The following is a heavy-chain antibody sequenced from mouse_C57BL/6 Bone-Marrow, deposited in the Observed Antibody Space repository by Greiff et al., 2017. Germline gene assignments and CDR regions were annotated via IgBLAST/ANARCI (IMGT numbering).Heavy chain of an antibody. J-gene: IGHJ1*03. CDR2: IYPRDGST. V-gene: IGHV1-85*01. D-gene: IGHD1-1*01. Sequence: VQLQQSGPELVKPGASVKLSCKASGYTFTSYDINWVKQRPGQGLEWIGWIYPRDGSTKYNEKFKGKATLTVDTSSSTAYMELHSLTSEDSAVYCCARSEVVGSSGDWYFDVWGTGTTVTVSS. CDR1: GYTFTSYD. CDR3: ARSEVVGSSGDWYFDV.